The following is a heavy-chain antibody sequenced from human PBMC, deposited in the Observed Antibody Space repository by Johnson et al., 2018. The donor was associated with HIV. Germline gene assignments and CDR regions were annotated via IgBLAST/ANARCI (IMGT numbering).Heavy chain of an antibody. Sequence: VQLVESGGGLVQPGGSLRLSCAASGFTFSSYWMHWVRQAPGKGLVWVSRINSDGSSTSYADSVMGRFTISRDNAQNTLHLQMNSLRAEDTAVYYRARESNGDYVAFDIWGQGTMVTVSS. D-gene: IGHD4-17*01. CDR3: ARESNGDYVAFDI. CDR2: INSDGSST. J-gene: IGHJ3*02. CDR1: GFTFSSYW. V-gene: IGHV3-74*01.